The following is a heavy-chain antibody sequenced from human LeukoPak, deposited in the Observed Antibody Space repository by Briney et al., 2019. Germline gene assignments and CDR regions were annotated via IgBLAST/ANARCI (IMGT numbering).Heavy chain of an antibody. Sequence: QTGRSLRLSCAASGFTFDDHGMHWVRLAPGKGLEWVSGISWNSGRIGYADSVKGRFTISRDNAKSTLYLQMNSLRTDDMALYYCTRASGYSSGSVDYWGQGTLVTVSS. J-gene: IGHJ4*02. D-gene: IGHD5-18*01. CDR3: TRASGYSSGSVDY. CDR1: GFTFDDHG. CDR2: ISWNSGRI. V-gene: IGHV3-9*03.